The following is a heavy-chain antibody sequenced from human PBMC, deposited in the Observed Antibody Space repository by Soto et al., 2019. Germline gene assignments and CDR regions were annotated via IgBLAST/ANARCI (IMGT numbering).Heavy chain of an antibody. J-gene: IGHJ4*02. CDR1: HGSITSCDYF. Sequence: SETLSLTCTVSHGSITSCDYFWAWIRQPPGEGLEFIGSVHSSGGTYYSPSLKSRASISIDKSRNQFSLKLTSVNAGDTAVYFCASVVVGATRQTGSDHWGQGTLVTVSS. D-gene: IGHD2-15*01. V-gene: IGHV4-39*01. CDR3: ASVVVGATRQTGSDH. CDR2: VHSSGGT.